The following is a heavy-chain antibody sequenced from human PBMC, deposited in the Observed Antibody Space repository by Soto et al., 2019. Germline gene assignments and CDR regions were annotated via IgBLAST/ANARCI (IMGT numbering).Heavy chain of an antibody. V-gene: IGHV4-4*02. D-gene: IGHD3-9*01. CDR1: GGSLSSSNW. Sequence: PSETLSLTCAVSGGSLSSSNWWSWVRQPPGKGLEWIGELFHTGRANYNPSLRSRVAISVDKSKNQFSLRLSSVTAADTAVYYCARDSPPITYYDILTGHGGGGWFDPWGQGTLVTVSS. CDR3: ARDSPPITYYDILTGHGGGGWFDP. CDR2: LFHTGRA. J-gene: IGHJ5*02.